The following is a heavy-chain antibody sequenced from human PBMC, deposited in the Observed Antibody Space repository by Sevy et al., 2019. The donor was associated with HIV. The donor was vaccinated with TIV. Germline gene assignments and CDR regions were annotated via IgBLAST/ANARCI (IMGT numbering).Heavy chain of an antibody. Sequence: SETLSLTCTVSGGSISSYYWSWIRQPPGKGLEWIGYIYYSGSTNYNPSLKSRVTISVDTSKNQFSLKLSSVTAADTAGYYCARDLGRNSYYDSSGYYPDAFDIWGQGTMVTVSS. CDR3: ARDLGRNSYYDSSGYYPDAFDI. CDR1: GGSISSYY. D-gene: IGHD3-22*01. V-gene: IGHV4-59*01. CDR2: IYYSGST. J-gene: IGHJ3*02.